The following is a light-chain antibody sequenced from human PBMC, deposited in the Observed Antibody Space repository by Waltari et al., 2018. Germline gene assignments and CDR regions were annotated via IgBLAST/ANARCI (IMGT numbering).Light chain of an antibody. J-gene: IGKJ2*01. CDR1: QGIRNS. CDR3: QQFYSLPYT. V-gene: IGKV1-NL1*01. Sequence: DIQMTQSPSSLSASIGARVTITCRARQGIRNSLVWYQLKTGTAPKLLLSPASTLDSGVPSRFSGSGSGTVYTLTISSLQPEDLATYSCQQFYSLPYTFGQGTRLEL. CDR2: PAS.